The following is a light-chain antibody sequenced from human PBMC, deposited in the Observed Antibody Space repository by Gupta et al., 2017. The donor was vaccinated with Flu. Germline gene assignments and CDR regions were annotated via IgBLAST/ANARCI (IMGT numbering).Light chain of an antibody. CDR2: WAS. J-gene: IGKJ4*01. CDR3: QQYYATPLT. CDR1: QSGLWNHNNRNY. Sequence: KATQSGLWNHNNRNYLAWYQQKPGPPPKVLIYWASTRETGVPDRFSGSGSGADFTLTINNLQAEDVAVYYCQQYYATPLTFGGGTKVEVK. V-gene: IGKV4-1*01.